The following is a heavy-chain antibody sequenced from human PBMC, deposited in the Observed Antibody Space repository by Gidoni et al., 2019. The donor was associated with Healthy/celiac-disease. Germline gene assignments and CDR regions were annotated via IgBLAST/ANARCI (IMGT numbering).Heavy chain of an antibody. CDR3: ARGSKRWLQPKENAFDI. J-gene: IGHJ3*02. D-gene: IGHD5-18*01. Sequence: QVQLQQWGAGLLKPSETLSLTCSVYGGSFSCYYWSWIRQPPGKGLEWIGEINHSGSTNYNPYLKSRVTISIDTSKNQFSLKLSSVTDADTAVYYCARGSKRWLQPKENAFDIWGQGTMVTVSS. CDR2: INHSGST. V-gene: IGHV4-34*01. CDR1: GGSFSCYY.